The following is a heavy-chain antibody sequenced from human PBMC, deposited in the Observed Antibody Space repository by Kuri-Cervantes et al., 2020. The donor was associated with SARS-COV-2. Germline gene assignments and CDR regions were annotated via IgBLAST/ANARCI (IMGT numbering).Heavy chain of an antibody. V-gene: IGHV3-53*01. Sequence: GGSLRLSCAASGFTVSSNYMSWVRQAPGKGLEWVSVIYSGGSTYYADSVKGRFTISRDNSKNTLYLQMNSLRAEDTAVYYCAKGAYSSGWSGDWFDPWGQGTLVTVSS. J-gene: IGHJ5*02. CDR2: IYSGGST. CDR1: GFTVSSNY. CDR3: AKGAYSSGWSGDWFDP. D-gene: IGHD6-19*01.